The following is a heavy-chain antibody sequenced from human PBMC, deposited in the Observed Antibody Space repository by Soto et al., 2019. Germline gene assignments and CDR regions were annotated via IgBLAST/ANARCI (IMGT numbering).Heavy chain of an antibody. CDR3: ASNAGYSSGWPRYYYYGMDV. Sequence: GESLTISCKGSGYSFTSYWISWVRQMPGKGLEWMGRIDPSDSYTNYSPSFQGHVTISADKSISTAYLQWSSLKASDTAMYYCASNAGYSSGWPRYYYYGMDVWGQGTTVTVSS. V-gene: IGHV5-10-1*01. CDR2: IDPSDSYT. CDR1: GYSFTSYW. J-gene: IGHJ6*02. D-gene: IGHD6-19*01.